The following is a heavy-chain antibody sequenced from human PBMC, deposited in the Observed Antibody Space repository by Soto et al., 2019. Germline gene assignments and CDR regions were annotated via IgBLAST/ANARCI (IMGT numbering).Heavy chain of an antibody. CDR1: GGSISSGGYY. CDR3: ARDGLRSTYYYYGMDV. V-gene: IGHV4-31*03. CDR2: IYYSGST. Sequence: TSETLSLTCTVSGGSISSGGYYWSWIRQHPGKGLEWIGYIYYSGSTYYNPSLKSRVTISVDTSKNQFSLKLSSVTAADTAVYYCARDGLRSTYYYYGMDVWGQGTTVTVSS. D-gene: IGHD4-17*01. J-gene: IGHJ6*02.